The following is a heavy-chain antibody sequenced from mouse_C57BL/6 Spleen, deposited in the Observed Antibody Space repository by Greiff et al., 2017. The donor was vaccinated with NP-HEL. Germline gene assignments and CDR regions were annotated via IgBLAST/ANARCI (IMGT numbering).Heavy chain of an antibody. CDR1: GYAFSSSW. CDR3: ARGGDGYDEGNYFDY. CDR2: IYPGDGDT. D-gene: IGHD2-2*01. V-gene: IGHV1-82*01. Sequence: VMLVESGPELVKPGASVKISCKASGYAFSSSWMNWVKQRPGKGLEWIGRIYPGDGDTNYNGKFKGKATLTADKSSSTAYMQLSSLTSEDSAVYFCARGGDGYDEGNYFDYWGQGTTLTVSS. J-gene: IGHJ2*01.